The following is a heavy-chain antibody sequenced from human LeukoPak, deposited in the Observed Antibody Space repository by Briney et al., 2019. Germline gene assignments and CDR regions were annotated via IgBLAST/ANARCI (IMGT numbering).Heavy chain of an antibody. CDR2: INHSGST. D-gene: IGHD5-18*01. Sequence: SETLSLTCAVYGGSFSGYYWSWIRQPPGKGLEWIGEINHSGSTNYNPSLKSRVTISVDTSKNQFSLKLSSVTAADTAVYYCARVPRGYSYGSYYFDYWGQGTLVTVSS. V-gene: IGHV4-34*01. J-gene: IGHJ4*02. CDR3: ARVPRGYSYGSYYFDY. CDR1: GGSFSGYY.